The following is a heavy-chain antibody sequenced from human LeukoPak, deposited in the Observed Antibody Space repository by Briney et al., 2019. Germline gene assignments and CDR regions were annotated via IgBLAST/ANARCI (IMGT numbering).Heavy chain of an antibody. D-gene: IGHD1-26*01. V-gene: IGHV3-21*01. J-gene: IGHJ6*03. Sequence: GGSLRLSCAASGFTFSSYSMNWVRQAPGKGLEGVESISSSSSYIYYADSLKGRFTISRDNAKNSLYLQMNSLRAEDTAVYYCARRERRSPGADYYFMDVWGKGTTVTVSS. CDR3: ARRERRSPGADYYFMDV. CDR2: ISSSSSYI. CDR1: GFTFSSYS.